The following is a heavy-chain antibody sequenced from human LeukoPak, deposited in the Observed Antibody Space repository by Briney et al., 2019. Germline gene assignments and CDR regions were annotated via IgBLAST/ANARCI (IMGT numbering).Heavy chain of an antibody. CDR2: IVVGSGNT. Sequence: ASVKVSCKASGFTFTSSAMQWVRQARGQRLEWIGWIVVGSGNTNYAQKFQERVTITRDMSTSTAYMELSSLRTEDTAVYYCAAVRLVDSSGYYQRYYFDYWGQGTLVTVSS. D-gene: IGHD3-22*01. CDR3: AAVRLVDSSGYYQRYYFDY. J-gene: IGHJ4*02. CDR1: GFTFTSSA. V-gene: IGHV1-58*02.